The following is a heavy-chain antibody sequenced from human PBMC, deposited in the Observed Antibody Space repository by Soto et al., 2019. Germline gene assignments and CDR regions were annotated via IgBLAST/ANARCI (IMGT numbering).Heavy chain of an antibody. CDR3: ARDESTVTTAYSGMDV. CDR2: ISAYNGNT. CDR1: GYTFTSYG. D-gene: IGHD4-4*01. J-gene: IGHJ6*02. Sequence: QVQLVQSGAEVKKPGASVKVSCKASGYTFTSYGISWVRQAPGQGLEWMGWISAYNGNTNYAQKLQGRVTMTTDTSTSTAHMELRSLRSDDTAVYYCARDESTVTTAYSGMDVWGQGTTVTVSS. V-gene: IGHV1-18*01.